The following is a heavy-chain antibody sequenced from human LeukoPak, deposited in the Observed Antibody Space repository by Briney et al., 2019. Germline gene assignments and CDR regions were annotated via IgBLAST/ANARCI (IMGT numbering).Heavy chain of an antibody. CDR2: ISSSGSTI. V-gene: IGHV3-11*01. CDR1: GFTFSDYY. D-gene: IGHD6-19*01. Sequence: GGSLRLSCAASGFTFSDYYMSWIRQAPGKGLEWVSYISSSGSTIYYADSVKGRFTISRDNAKNSLYLQMNSLRAEDTAVYYCARDRGQWLVPREAGPKDNWFDPWGQGTLVTVSS. J-gene: IGHJ5*02. CDR3: ARDRGQWLVPREAGPKDNWFDP.